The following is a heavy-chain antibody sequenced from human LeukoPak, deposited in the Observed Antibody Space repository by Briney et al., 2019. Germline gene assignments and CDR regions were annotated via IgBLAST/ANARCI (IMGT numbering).Heavy chain of an antibody. Sequence: SETLSLTSTVSGVSISSYYWSWLPQPPGKELKGIGYIYYSVSTNYNPSPKSRVTISVDTPKNQFSLKLSSVTAADTAVYYCARSPYYSNWFDPWGQGTLVTVSS. D-gene: IGHD3-10*01. V-gene: IGHV4-59*12. CDR3: ARSPYYSNWFDP. CDR1: GVSISSYY. J-gene: IGHJ5*02. CDR2: IYYSVST.